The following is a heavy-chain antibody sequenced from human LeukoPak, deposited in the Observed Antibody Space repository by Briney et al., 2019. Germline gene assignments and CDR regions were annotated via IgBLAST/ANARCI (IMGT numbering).Heavy chain of an antibody. CDR3: ARVLNIVATGDLNWFDP. Sequence: KASETLSLTCTVSGGSISSYYWSWIRQPPGKGLEWIGYIYYSGSTNYNPSLKSRVTISVDTSKNQFSLKLSSVTAADTAVYYCARVLNIVATGDLNWFDPWGQGTLVTVSS. J-gene: IGHJ5*01. CDR2: IYYSGST. CDR1: GGSISSYY. V-gene: IGHV4-59*01. D-gene: IGHD5-12*01.